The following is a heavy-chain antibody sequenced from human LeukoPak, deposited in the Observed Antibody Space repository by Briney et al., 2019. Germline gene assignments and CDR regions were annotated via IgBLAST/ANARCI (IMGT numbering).Heavy chain of an antibody. CDR3: ANPPWGAMVDY. CDR1: GFTFTNYW. CDR2: ISGSGGST. V-gene: IGHV3-23*01. J-gene: IGHJ4*02. D-gene: IGHD3-16*01. Sequence: AGGSLRLSCAASGFTFTNYWMHWVRQARGKGLVWVSAISGSGGSTYYADSVKGRFTISRDNSKNTLYLQMNSLRAEDTAVYYCANPPWGAMVDYWGQGTLVTVSS.